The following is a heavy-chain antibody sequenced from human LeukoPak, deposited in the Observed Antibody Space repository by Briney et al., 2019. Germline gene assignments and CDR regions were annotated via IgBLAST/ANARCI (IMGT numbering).Heavy chain of an antibody. CDR3: ARDGGWFWRTDHDAFDI. Sequence: ASVKASCKASGYTFTSYGISWVRQAPGQGLEWMGWISAYNGNTNYAQKLQGRVTMTTDTSTSTAYVELRSLRSDDTAVYYCARDGGWFWRTDHDAFDIWGQGTMVTVSS. D-gene: IGHD3-3*01. V-gene: IGHV1-18*01. CDR2: ISAYNGNT. CDR1: GYTFTSYG. J-gene: IGHJ3*02.